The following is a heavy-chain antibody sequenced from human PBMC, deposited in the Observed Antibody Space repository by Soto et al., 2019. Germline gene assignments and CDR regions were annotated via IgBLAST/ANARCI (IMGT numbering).Heavy chain of an antibody. D-gene: IGHD2-21*02. CDR2: IIPIFGTA. Sequence: SVKVSCKASGGTFSSYAISWVRQAPGQGLEWMGGIIPIFGTANYAQKFQGRVTITADKSTSTAYMELSSLRSEDTAVYYCARGAPPIVVVTAGNFDYWGQGTLVTVSS. CDR1: GGTFSSYA. J-gene: IGHJ4*02. V-gene: IGHV1-69*06. CDR3: ARGAPPIVVVTAGNFDY.